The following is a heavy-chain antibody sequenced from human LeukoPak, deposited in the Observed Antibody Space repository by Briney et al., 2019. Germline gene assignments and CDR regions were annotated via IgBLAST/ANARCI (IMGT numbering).Heavy chain of an antibody. CDR1: GGSISSSSYY. J-gene: IGHJ4*02. Sequence: PSETLSLTCTVSGGSISSSSYYWGWVRQPPGKGLEWIVCIYYSGSTYYNPSVKSRVTISVDTSKNQFSLKLSSVTAADTAVYYCARDSPRYSGWSRVDYWGQGTLVTVSS. CDR3: ARDSPRYSGWSRVDY. CDR2: IYYSGST. V-gene: IGHV4-39*07. D-gene: IGHD6-19*01.